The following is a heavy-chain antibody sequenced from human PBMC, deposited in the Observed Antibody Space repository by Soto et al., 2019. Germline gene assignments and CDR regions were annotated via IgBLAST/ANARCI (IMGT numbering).Heavy chain of an antibody. D-gene: IGHD2-2*01. CDR2: INYSGST. CDR1: GGSISSGGYY. CDR3: ARRYCSSTSCDHDAFDI. Sequence: SETLSLTCTVSGGSISSGGYYWTWIRQHPGKGLEWIGYINYSGSTYYNPSLKSRVTISVDTSKNQFSLKLSSVTAADTAVFYCARRYCSSTSCDHDAFDIWGQGTMVTVSS. V-gene: IGHV4-31*03. J-gene: IGHJ3*02.